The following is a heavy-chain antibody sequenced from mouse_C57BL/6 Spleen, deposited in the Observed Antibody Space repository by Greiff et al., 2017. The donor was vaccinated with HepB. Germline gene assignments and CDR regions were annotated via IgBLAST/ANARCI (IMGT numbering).Heavy chain of an antibody. CDR2: IYPGDGDT. J-gene: IGHJ3*01. V-gene: IGHV1-80*01. CDR3: ARWGGSSGRFAY. Sequence: QVQLKQSGAELVKPGASGKISCKASGYALSSYWMNGVKQRPGKGLEWIGQIYPGDGDTNYNGKFKGKATLTADKSSSTAYMQLSSLTSEDSAVYFCARWGGSSGRFAYWGQGTLVTVSA. CDR1: GYALSSYW. D-gene: IGHD3-2*02.